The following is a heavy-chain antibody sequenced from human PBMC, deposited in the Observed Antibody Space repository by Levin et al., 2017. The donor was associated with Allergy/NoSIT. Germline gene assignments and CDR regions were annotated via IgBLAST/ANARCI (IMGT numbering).Heavy chain of an antibody. CDR2: IYYSGST. CDR3: ARAQLSRILGWWFDP. CDR1: GGSISSYY. J-gene: IGHJ5*02. Sequence: SQTLSLTCTVSGGSISSYYWSWIRQPPGKGLEWIGYIYYSGSTNYNPSLKSRVTISVDTSKNQFSLKLSSVTAADTAVYYCARAQLSRILGWWFDPWGQGTLVTVSS. V-gene: IGHV4-59*01. D-gene: IGHD5-18*01.